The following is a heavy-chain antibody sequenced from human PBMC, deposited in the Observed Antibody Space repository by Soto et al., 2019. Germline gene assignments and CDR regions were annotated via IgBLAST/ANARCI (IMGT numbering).Heavy chain of an antibody. CDR2: ISYDGSNQ. J-gene: IGHJ4*02. CDR3: ARRTGTAPRFDY. Sequence: HVQLVESGGGVVQPGRSLRLSCSASGFTFSDFEMYWVRQAPGKGLDWVSFISYDGSNQYYAGSVKGRFTVSRDNSKNTLFLLMNSLRPEDTAVYFCARRTGTAPRFDYWGQGTLVTVSS. V-gene: IGHV3-30-3*01. CDR1: GFTFSDFE. D-gene: IGHD1-7*01.